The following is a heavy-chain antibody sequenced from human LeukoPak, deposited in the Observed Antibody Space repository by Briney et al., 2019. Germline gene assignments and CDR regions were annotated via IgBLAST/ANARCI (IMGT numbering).Heavy chain of an antibody. Sequence: SETLSLTCTVSGGSISSYYWSWIRQPPGKGLEWSGYIYYSGSTNYNPSLKSRVTISVDTSKNQFSLKLSSVTAADTAVYYCARTVKSGYGTAFAYWGQGTLVTVSS. CDR3: ARTVKSGYGTAFAY. CDR2: IYYSGST. J-gene: IGHJ4*02. V-gene: IGHV4-59*01. CDR1: GGSISSYY. D-gene: IGHD3-22*01.